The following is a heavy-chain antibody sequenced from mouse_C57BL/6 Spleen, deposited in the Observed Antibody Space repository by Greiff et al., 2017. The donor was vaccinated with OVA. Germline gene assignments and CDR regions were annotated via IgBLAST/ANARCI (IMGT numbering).Heavy chain of an antibody. V-gene: IGHV1-55*01. J-gene: IGHJ4*01. CDR1: GYTFTSYW. CDR3: ARRPDGSMDY. CDR2: IYPGSGST. Sequence: VQLVESGAELVKPGASVKMSCKASGYTFTSYWITWVKQRPGQGLEWIGDIYPGSGSTNYNEKFKSKATLTVDPSSSTAYMQLSRLAAGDAAVYYGARRPDGSMDYWGQGTSVTVSS. D-gene: IGHD2-3*01.